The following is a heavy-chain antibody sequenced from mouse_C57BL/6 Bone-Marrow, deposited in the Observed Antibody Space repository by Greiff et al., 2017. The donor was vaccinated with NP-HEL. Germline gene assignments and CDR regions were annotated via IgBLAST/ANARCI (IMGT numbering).Heavy chain of an antibody. CDR3: ARSRDYYYCSSYSYAMDY. CDR2: INPSSGYT. J-gene: IGHJ4*01. CDR1: GYTFTSYW. Sequence: VQLQQSGAELAQPGASVKLSCKASGYTFTSYWMHWVKQRPGQGLAWIGYINPSSGYTKYNQKFKDKATLTADNSSSTAYMQLSSLTYEDTAVYYCARSRDYYYCSSYSYAMDYWGQGTSVTVSS. V-gene: IGHV1-7*01. D-gene: IGHD1-1*01.